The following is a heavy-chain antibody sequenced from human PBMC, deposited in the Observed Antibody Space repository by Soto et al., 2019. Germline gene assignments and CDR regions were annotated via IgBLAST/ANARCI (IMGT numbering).Heavy chain of an antibody. CDR3: ARDIGTIFGVVPGGWFDP. D-gene: IGHD3-3*01. CDR2: INPSGGST. CDR1: GYTLTSHY. Sequence: SVKAACKSPGYTLTSHYMHLVRQAPGQGLEWMGIINPSGGSTSYAQKFQGRVTMTRDTSTSTVYMELSSLRSEDTAVYYCARDIGTIFGVVPGGWFDPWGQGTLVTVSA. J-gene: IGHJ5*02. V-gene: IGHV1-46*01.